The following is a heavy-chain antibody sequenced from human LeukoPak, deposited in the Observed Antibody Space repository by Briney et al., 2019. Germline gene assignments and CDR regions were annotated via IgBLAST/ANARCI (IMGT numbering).Heavy chain of an antibody. CDR3: ARDNSVRDEAWWFNP. CDR1: GYTFTSNY. D-gene: IGHD5-24*01. Sequence: ASVKVSCKAFGYTFTSNYMHWVRQAPGQGPGWMGVISPSGGSTTYAQKFPGRVTLTRDMSTSTDYLELSSLRSEDTAVYYCARDNSVRDEAWWFNPWGQGTLVTVSS. J-gene: IGHJ5*02. V-gene: IGHV1-46*01. CDR2: ISPSGGST.